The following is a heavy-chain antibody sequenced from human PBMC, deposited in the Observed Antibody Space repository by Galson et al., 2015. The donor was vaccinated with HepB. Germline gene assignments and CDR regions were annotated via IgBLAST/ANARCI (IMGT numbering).Heavy chain of an antibody. V-gene: IGHV3-23*01. CDR1: GFTFSDYA. Sequence: SLRLSCAASGFTFSDYAMAWVRQAPGKGLEWVSVISGSGTSIYFADSMKGRFTISRGNSKNTLDLQMNRLTAEDTAIYFCARAFGNYLYYYFDLWGHGTLVTVSS. J-gene: IGHJ2*01. CDR3: ARAFGNYLYYYFDL. CDR2: ISGSGTSI. D-gene: IGHD4-11*01.